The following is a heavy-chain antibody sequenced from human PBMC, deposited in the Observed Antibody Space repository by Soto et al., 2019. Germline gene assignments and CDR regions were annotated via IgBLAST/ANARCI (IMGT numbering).Heavy chain of an antibody. J-gene: IGHJ3*02. Sequence: QVQLVQSGAEVKMPGASLKVSCKASGYTFINYGISWVRQAPGQGLEWMGWISAYNGNLNYAPKIQGRVTMTTDASTTTAYMELRSLRSDDTAVYYCVRDGISGAEPFDIWGQGTMVTVSS. D-gene: IGHD1-20*01. V-gene: IGHV1-18*01. CDR2: ISAYNGNL. CDR1: GYTFINYG. CDR3: VRDGISGAEPFDI.